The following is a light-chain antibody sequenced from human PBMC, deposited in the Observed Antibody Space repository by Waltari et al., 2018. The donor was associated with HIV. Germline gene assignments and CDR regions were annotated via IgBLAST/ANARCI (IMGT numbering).Light chain of an antibody. CDR1: SGSIASNY. V-gene: IGLV6-57*01. CDR3: QSYDSSNRVV. CDR2: EDN. Sequence: NFMLTQPHSVSESPEKTVTISCTRSSGSIASNYVQWSQRRPGSSPTTVIYEDNQRPSGVPDRFSGSIDSSSNSASLTISGLKTEDEADYYCQSYDSSNRVVFGGGTKLTVL. J-gene: IGLJ2*01.